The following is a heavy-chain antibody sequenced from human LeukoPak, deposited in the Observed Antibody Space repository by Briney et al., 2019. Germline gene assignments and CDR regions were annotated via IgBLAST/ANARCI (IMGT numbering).Heavy chain of an antibody. J-gene: IGHJ4*02. V-gene: IGHV4-39*01. CDR3: ASQTRPYYYDSSGYSDY. CDR1: GGSISSSSYY. D-gene: IGHD3-22*01. CDR2: IYYSGST. Sequence: SETLSLTCTVSGGSISSSSYYWGWIRQPPGKGLEWIGSIYYSGSTYYNPSLKSRVTISVDTSKNQFSLKLSSVTAADTAVCYCASQTRPYYYDSSGYSDYWGQGTLVTVSS.